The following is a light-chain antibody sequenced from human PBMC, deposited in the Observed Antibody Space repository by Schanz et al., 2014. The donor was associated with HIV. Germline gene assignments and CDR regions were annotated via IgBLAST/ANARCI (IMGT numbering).Light chain of an antibody. J-gene: IGKJ4*01. Sequence: EIVMTQSPATLSVSPGERATLSCRASQSVSSNLAWYQQKPGQAPRLLIYGASSRATGIPVRFSGSGSGTDFTLTISGLEPEDFAVYYCQQYGSSPKLTFGGGTKVEIK. CDR1: QSVSSN. CDR2: GAS. V-gene: IGKV3-20*01. CDR3: QQYGSSPKLT.